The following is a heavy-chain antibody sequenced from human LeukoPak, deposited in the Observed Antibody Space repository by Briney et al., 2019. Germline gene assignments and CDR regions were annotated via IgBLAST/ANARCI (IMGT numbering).Heavy chain of an antibody. CDR1: GYTFTNYW. Sequence: GESLKISCKASGYTFTNYWIGWVRQMPGKGLEWMGIIYPGDSDTRYSPSFQGQVTISADKSISTAYLQWSSLKASDTAMYYCARQPVDYYDSSGYYYGAFDIWGQGTMVTVSS. J-gene: IGHJ3*02. D-gene: IGHD3-22*01. V-gene: IGHV5-51*01. CDR3: ARQPVDYYDSSGYYYGAFDI. CDR2: IYPGDSDT.